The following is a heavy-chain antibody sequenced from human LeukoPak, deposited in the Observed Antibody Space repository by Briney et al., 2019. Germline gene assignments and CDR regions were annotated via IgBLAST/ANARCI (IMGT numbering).Heavy chain of an antibody. CDR3: TRLLWFGEFSYFDY. J-gene: IGHJ4*02. CDR2: IYTSGTT. Sequence: PETLSLTCAVSGGSISSYSWSWIRQPAGKGLEWVGRIYTSGTTNYNPALKSRVTMSVDTSKNQFSLKLSSVTAADTAVYYCTRLLWFGEFSYFDYWGQGTLVTVSS. D-gene: IGHD3-10*01. V-gene: IGHV4-4*07. CDR1: GGSISSYS.